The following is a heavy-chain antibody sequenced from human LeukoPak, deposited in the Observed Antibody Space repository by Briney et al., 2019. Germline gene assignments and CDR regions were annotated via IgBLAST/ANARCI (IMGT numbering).Heavy chain of an antibody. CDR3: ARDDPPNGVFDY. Sequence: KPSETLSLTCTVSGGSISSHYWSWIRQPPGKGLEWIGYIYYSGSTNYNPSLKSRVTISVDTSKNQFSLKLSSVTAADTAVYYCARDDPPNGVFDYWGQGTLVTVSS. CDR1: GGSISSHY. D-gene: IGHD2-8*01. J-gene: IGHJ4*02. CDR2: IYYSGST. V-gene: IGHV4-59*11.